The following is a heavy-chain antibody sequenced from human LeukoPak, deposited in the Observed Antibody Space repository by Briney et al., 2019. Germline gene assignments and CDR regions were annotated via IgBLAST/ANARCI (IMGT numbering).Heavy chain of an antibody. CDR2: IYPGDSDT. CDR1: GYSFTSYW. CDR3: ARLRYDFWSGYYDPYYYYMDV. D-gene: IGHD3-3*01. J-gene: IGHJ6*03. V-gene: IGHV5-51*01. Sequence: GESLKISCKGSGYSFTSYWIGWVRQMPGKGLEWMGIIYPGDSDTRYSPSFQGQVTISADKSISTAYLQWSSLKASDTAMYYCARLRYDFWSGYYDPYYYYMDVWGKGTTVTVSS.